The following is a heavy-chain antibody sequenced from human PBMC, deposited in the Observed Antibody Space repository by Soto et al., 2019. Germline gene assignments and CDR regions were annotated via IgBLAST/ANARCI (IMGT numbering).Heavy chain of an antibody. Sequence: PGESLKISCKGSGYSFTSYWIGWVRQMPGKGLEWMGIIYPGDSDTRYSPSFQGQVTISADKSISTAYLQWSSLKASDTAMYYCARLGYPPSRYGGLVDYWGQGTLVTVSS. V-gene: IGHV5-51*01. CDR3: ARLGYPPSRYGGLVDY. CDR1: GYSFTSYW. J-gene: IGHJ4*02. D-gene: IGHD3-10*01. CDR2: IYPGDSDT.